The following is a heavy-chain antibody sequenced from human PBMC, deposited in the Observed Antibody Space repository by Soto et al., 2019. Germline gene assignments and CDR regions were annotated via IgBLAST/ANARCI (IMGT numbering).Heavy chain of an antibody. CDR3: ARGGAMVRGVISWFDP. CDR1: GGFISSGGYY. V-gene: IGHV4-31*03. D-gene: IGHD3-10*01. CDR2: IYYSGST. J-gene: IGHJ5*02. Sequence: SETLSLTCTVSGGFISSGGYYWSWIRQHPGKGLEWIGYIYYSGSTYYNPSLKSRVTISVDTSKNQFSLKLSSVTAADTAVYYCARGGAMVRGVISWFDPWGQGTLVTVSS.